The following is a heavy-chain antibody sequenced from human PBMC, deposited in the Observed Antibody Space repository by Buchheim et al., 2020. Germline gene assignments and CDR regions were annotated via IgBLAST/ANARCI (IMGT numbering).Heavy chain of an antibody. Sequence: EVQLVESGGGLVQPGGSLRLSCAASGFTFSSYWMSWVRQAPGKGLEWVANIKQDGSEKYYVDSVKGRFTISRDNAKNSLYLQMNSLRAEDTAVYYCARDASISDFGVVMALMDVWGQGTT. D-gene: IGHD3-3*01. J-gene: IGHJ6*02. CDR1: GFTFSSYW. CDR3: ARDASISDFGVVMALMDV. CDR2: IKQDGSEK. V-gene: IGHV3-7*01.